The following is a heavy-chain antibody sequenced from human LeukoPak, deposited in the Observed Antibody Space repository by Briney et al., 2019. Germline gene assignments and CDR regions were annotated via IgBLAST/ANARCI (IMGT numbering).Heavy chain of an antibody. CDR2: IYYSGST. J-gene: IGHJ6*03. CDR1: GGAMSSSY. D-gene: IGHD2-15*01. CDR3: ARTTEGYCRGRSCYSYYYYMDV. V-gene: IGHV4-59*01. Sequence: SETLSLTCVVSGGAMSSSYWSWIRQPPGKGLEWIGYIYYSGSTNYNPSLKSRVTISVDTSKNQFSLKLSSVTAADTAVYYCARTTEGYCRGRSCYSYYYYMDVWGKGTTVTVS.